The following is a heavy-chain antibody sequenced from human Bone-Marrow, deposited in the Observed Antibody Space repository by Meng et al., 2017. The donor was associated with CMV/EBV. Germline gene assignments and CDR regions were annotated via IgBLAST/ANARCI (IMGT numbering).Heavy chain of an antibody. CDR2: INPRSGGT. D-gene: IGHD1-20*01. CDR3: ARLITASGHY. CDR1: GGTFSSYA. J-gene: IGHJ4*02. V-gene: IGHV1-2*02. Sequence: ASVKVSCKASGGTFSSYAISWVRQAPGQGLEWMGWINPRSGGTNYAQRFHGRVTMTRDTSISTAYLDLSSLRSDDTAVYYCARLITASGHYWGQGTQVTVSS.